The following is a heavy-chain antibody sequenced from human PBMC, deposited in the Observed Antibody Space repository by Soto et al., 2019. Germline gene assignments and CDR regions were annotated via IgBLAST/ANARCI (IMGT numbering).Heavy chain of an antibody. Sequence: PSETPSLTCAVSGGSISSGGYSWSWILQPPGKGLEWIGYIYHSVSTYYNPSLKSRVTISVDRSKNQFSLKLSSVTAADTALYYCARGIGGMVRGVIVRYYYYGMDVWGQGTTVTVSS. V-gene: IGHV4-30-2*01. D-gene: IGHD3-10*01. CDR1: GGSISSGGYS. CDR2: IYHSVST. J-gene: IGHJ6*02. CDR3: ARGIGGMVRGVIVRYYYYGMDV.